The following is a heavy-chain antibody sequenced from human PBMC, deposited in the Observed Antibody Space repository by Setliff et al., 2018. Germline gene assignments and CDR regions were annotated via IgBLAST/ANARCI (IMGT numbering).Heavy chain of an antibody. CDR3: ARDGGNSYGYY. CDR2: ISYDGSNK. J-gene: IGHJ4*02. CDR1: GFTFSSYA. V-gene: IGHV3-30-3*01. Sequence: QTGGSLRLSCAASGFTFSSYAMHWVRQAPGKGLEWVAVISYDGSNKYYADSVKGRFTISRDNSKNTLYLQMNSLRAEDTAVYYCARDGGNSYGYYWGQGTLVTVSS. D-gene: IGHD5-18*01.